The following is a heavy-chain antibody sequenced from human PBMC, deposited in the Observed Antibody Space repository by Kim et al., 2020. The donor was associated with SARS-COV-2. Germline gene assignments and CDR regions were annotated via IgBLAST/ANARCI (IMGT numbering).Heavy chain of an antibody. D-gene: IGHD2-2*01. CDR3: ARAIPAAPYYYYYYGMDV. Sequence: SETLSLTCTVSGGSISSYYWSWIRQPPGKGLEWIGYIYYSGSTNHNPSLKSRVTISVDTSKNQFSLKLSSVTAADTAVYYCARAIPAAPYYYYYYGMDVWGQGTTVTVSS. V-gene: IGHV4-59*13. CDR2: IYYSGST. CDR1: GGSISSYY. J-gene: IGHJ6*02.